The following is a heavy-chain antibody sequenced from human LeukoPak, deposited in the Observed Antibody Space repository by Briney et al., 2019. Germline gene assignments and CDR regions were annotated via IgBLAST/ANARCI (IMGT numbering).Heavy chain of an antibody. CDR2: IYHSGST. V-gene: IGHV4-4*02. J-gene: IGHJ5*02. Sequence: PSETLSLTCAVSGGSISSSNWWSWVRQPPGKGLEWIGEIYHSGSTNYNPSLKSRVTISVDKSKNQFSLKLSSVTAADTAVYYCAGGMDDSSSWYGLFDPWGQGTLVTVSS. CDR1: GGSISSSNW. D-gene: IGHD6-13*01. CDR3: AGGMDDSSSWYGLFDP.